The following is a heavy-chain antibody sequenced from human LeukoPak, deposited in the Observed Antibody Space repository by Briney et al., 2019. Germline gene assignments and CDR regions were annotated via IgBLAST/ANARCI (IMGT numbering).Heavy chain of an antibody. CDR3: ARDVGYDSGDY. D-gene: IGHD5-12*01. CDR1: GYTFTGYY. CDR2: INSNSGGT. V-gene: IGHV1-2*02. J-gene: IGHJ4*02. Sequence: GASVKVSCKASGYTFTGYYMHWVRQAPGQGLEWMGWINSNSGGTNYAQKFQGRVTMTTDTSTSTAYMELRSLRSDDTAVYYCARDVGYDSGDYWGQGTLVTVSS.